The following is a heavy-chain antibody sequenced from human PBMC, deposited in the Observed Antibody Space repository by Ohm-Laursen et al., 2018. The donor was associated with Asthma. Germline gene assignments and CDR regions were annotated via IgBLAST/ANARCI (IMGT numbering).Heavy chain of an antibody. CDR1: GASITRNF. D-gene: IGHD3-22*01. V-gene: IGHV4-59*01. CDR3: ARVGMYYYDSSGDWYFDL. J-gene: IGHJ2*01. CDR2: MYYIGSP. Sequence: GTLSLTCAVSGASITRNFWGWIRQSPGKGLEWIGSMYYIGSPKYNPSLESRVTMSVDTSKNQFSLRLSSLTAADTAVYYCARVGMYYYDSSGDWYFDLWGRGTLVTVSS.